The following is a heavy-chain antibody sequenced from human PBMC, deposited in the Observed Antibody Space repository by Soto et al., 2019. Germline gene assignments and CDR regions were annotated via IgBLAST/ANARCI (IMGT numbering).Heavy chain of an antibody. J-gene: IGHJ1*01. CDR3: ARGSTVSSTGPLLV. V-gene: IGHV1-18*01. CDR2: VSPKSGNT. Sequence: QIQLVQSGTEVKKPGASVKVSCKASGYNFFNFGVSWVRQAPGQGLEWMGWVSPKSGNTDYARKVQGRVTMTTDTSTSTAYMELRGLRSDDSAVYYCARGSTVSSTGPLLVWGQGTLVSVSS. D-gene: IGHD1-26*01. CDR1: GYNFFNFG.